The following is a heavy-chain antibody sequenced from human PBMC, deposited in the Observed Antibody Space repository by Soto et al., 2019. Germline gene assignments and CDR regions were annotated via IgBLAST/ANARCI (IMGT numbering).Heavy chain of an antibody. J-gene: IGHJ4*02. CDR2: IIPIFGTA. Sequence: QVQLVQSGAEVKKPGSSVKVSCKASGGSFRRYAISWVRQAPGQGLEWMGGIIPIFGTANYAQKFQGRVTITADESTSTAYMELSSLRSEDTAVYYCASNSDYCSSTSCYSYWGQGTLVTVSS. CDR3: ASNSDYCSSTSCYSY. D-gene: IGHD2-2*02. CDR1: GGSFRRYA. V-gene: IGHV1-69*01.